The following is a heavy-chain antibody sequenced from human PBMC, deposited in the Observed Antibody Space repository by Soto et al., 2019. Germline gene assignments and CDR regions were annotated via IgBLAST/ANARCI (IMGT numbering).Heavy chain of an antibody. CDR1: GGSFSGYY. V-gene: IGHV4-34*01. CDR2: INHSGST. CDR3: ARDGRVWGKGRHFDY. D-gene: IGHD6-13*01. Sequence: QVQLQQWGAGLLKPSETLSLTCAVYGGSFSGYYWSWIRQPPGKGLEWIGEINHSGSTNYNPSLKSRVTISVDTSKNQFSLKLSSVTAADTAVYYCARDGRVWGKGRHFDYWGQGTLVTVSS. J-gene: IGHJ4*02.